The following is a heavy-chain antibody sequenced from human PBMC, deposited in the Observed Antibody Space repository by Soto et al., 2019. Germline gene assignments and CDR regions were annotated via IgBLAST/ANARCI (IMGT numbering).Heavy chain of an antibody. CDR2: ISSTSSTI. CDR3: VRDSPLLLWFGELSTHTYY. CDR1: GFTFSSYN. V-gene: IGHV3-48*01. D-gene: IGHD3-10*01. J-gene: IGHJ4*01. Sequence: PGGSLRLSCAASGFTFSSYNMNWVRQAPEKGLEWVAYISSTSSTIYYADSVKGRFTISRDNAKNSLYLQMNSLRAEDTAVYYCVRDSPLLLWFGELSTHTYYWYQENLVTVSA.